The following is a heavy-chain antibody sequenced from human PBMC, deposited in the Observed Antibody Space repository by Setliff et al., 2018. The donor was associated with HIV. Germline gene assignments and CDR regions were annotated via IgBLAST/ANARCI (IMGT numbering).Heavy chain of an antibody. CDR2: IHKVGSEK. D-gene: IGHD2-15*01. Sequence: GGSLRLSCAASGFASGIVFSNYWMSWVRQAPGKGPEWVANIHKVGSEKYYVDSVKGRFTISRDNINNTLYLQMNGLRAEDTAVYYCARGGIGAHAIDLPNYWGQGTLVTVSS. J-gene: IGHJ4*02. CDR3: ARGGIGAHAIDLPNY. V-gene: IGHV3-7*01. CDR1: GFASGIVFSNYW.